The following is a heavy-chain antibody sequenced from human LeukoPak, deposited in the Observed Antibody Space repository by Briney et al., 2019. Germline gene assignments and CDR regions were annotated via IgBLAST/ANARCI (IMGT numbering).Heavy chain of an antibody. CDR3: ARDMYYYDSSGYFRIFDY. Sequence: ASVKVSCKASGYTFTSYDVNWVRQATGQGLEWMGWMNPISGDTGYALKFQGRVTMSRNTSISTAYMELGSLRSEDTAVYYCARDMYYYDSSGYFRIFDYWGQGTLVTVSS. V-gene: IGHV1-8*01. J-gene: IGHJ4*02. CDR1: GYTFTSYD. CDR2: MNPISGDT. D-gene: IGHD3-22*01.